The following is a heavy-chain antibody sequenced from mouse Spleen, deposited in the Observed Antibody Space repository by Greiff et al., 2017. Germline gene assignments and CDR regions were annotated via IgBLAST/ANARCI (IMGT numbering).Heavy chain of an antibody. J-gene: IGHJ4*01. CDR2: ISSGSSTI. Sequence: EVMLVESGGGLVKPGGSLKLSCAASGFTFSDYGMHWVRQAPEKGLEWVAYISSGSSTIYYADTVKGRFTISRDNAKNTLFLQMTSLRSEDTAMYYCARDYGSRRAMDYWGQGTSVTVSS. V-gene: IGHV5-17*01. CDR3: ARDYGSRRAMDY. D-gene: IGHD1-1*01. CDR1: GFTFSDYG.